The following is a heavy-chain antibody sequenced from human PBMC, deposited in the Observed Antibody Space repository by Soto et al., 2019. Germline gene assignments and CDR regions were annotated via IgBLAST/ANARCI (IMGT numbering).Heavy chain of an antibody. CDR3: TRDSDGRMTTNPYYYYGMDV. Sequence: SETLSLTCTVSGGSISGYYWSWIRQPPGKGLEWIGSVYYSGGAKYNPSVKRRVSISVDTSKNQFSLNLSSVTAADTAVYYCTRDSDGRMTTNPYYYYGMDVWGPGITVTSP. CDR2: VYYSGGA. CDR1: GGSISGYY. V-gene: IGHV4-59*01. D-gene: IGHD1-26*01. J-gene: IGHJ6*02.